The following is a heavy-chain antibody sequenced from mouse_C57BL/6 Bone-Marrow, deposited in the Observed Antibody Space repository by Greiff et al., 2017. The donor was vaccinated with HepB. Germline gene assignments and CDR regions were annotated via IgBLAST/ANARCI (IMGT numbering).Heavy chain of an antibody. CDR3: ARDLLTGRVYWYFDV. Sequence: EVQVVESGPGLVKPSQSLSLTCSVTGYSITSGYYWNWIRQFPGNKLEWMGYISYDGSNNYNPSLKNRISITRDTSKNQFFLKLNSVTTEDTATYYCARDLLTGRVYWYFDVWGTGTTVTVSS. CDR2: ISYDGSN. D-gene: IGHD4-1*01. CDR1: GYSITSGYY. J-gene: IGHJ1*03. V-gene: IGHV3-6*01.